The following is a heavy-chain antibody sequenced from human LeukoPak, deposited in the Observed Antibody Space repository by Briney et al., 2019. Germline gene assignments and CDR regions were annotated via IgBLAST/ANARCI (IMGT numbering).Heavy chain of an antibody. J-gene: IGHJ4*02. CDR1: GYTFTSFD. Sequence: GASVKVSCKASGYTFTSFDINWVRQATGQGLEWMGWMNPNSGNTGYAQKFQGRVTMTRNTSISTAYMGLSSLRSEDTAVYYCARGGEYGEGFDYWGQGTLVTVSS. CDR2: MNPNSGNT. D-gene: IGHD3-10*01. V-gene: IGHV1-8*01. CDR3: ARGGEYGEGFDY.